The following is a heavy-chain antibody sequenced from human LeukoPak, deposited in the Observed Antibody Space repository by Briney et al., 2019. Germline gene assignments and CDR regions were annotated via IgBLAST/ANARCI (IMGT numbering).Heavy chain of an antibody. CDR3: ARYAFIGGFDY. CDR2: ISSSSRTI. Sequence: GGSLRLSCAACGFTFSSYEMNWVRQAPGKGLEWVSYISSSSRTIYYADSVKGRFTISRDNAKNSLYLQMNSLRAEDTSVYYCARYAFIGGFDYWGQGTLVTVSS. V-gene: IGHV3-48*03. D-gene: IGHD3-16*01. CDR1: GFTFSSYE. J-gene: IGHJ4*02.